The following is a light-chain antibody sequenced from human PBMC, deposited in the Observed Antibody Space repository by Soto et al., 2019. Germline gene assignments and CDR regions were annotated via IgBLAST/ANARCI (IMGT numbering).Light chain of an antibody. CDR2: GAS. J-gene: IGKJ4*01. Sequence: ELVMTQAPATLSASPGERATLSCRASQSVSTNLAWYQQKPGQGPRFLIFGASTRAIGIPARFSGSGSGTDFTLTISSLQSEDLAVYYCQHYNELPLTFGGGTKVDIK. CDR1: QSVSTN. V-gene: IGKV3-15*01. CDR3: QHYNELPLT.